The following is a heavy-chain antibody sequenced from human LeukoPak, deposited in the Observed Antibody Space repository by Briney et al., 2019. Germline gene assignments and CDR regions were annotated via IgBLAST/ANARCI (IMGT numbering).Heavy chain of an antibody. Sequence: SQTLSLTCTVSGGSISSGDYYWSWTRQPPGKGLEWIGYIYYSGSTYYNPSLKSRVTISVDTSKNQFSLKLSSVTAADTAVYYYARGPYGDYVRHYYYGMDVWGQGTTVTVSS. CDR3: ARGPYGDYVRHYYYGMDV. CDR2: IYYSGST. D-gene: IGHD4-17*01. CDR1: GGSISSGDYY. V-gene: IGHV4-30-4*01. J-gene: IGHJ6*02.